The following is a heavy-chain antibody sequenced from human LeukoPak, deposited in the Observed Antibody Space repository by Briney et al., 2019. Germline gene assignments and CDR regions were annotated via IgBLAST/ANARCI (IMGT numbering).Heavy chain of an antibody. D-gene: IGHD6-19*01. CDR2: IGTAGDT. CDR3: ARVSGWYGGIDY. V-gene: IGHV3-13*01. Sequence: GGSLRLSCAASGFTFSSYDMHWVRQATGKGLEWVSAIGTAGDTYYPGSVKGRFTISRENVKNSLYLQMNSLRAGDTAVYYCARVSGWYGGIDYWGQGTLVTVSS. CDR1: GFTFSSYD. J-gene: IGHJ4*02.